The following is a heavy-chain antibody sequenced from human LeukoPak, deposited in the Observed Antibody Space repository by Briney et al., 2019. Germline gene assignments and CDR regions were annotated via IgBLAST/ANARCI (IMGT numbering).Heavy chain of an antibody. CDR3: ARVGTWELQRVFDN. D-gene: IGHD1-26*01. Sequence: PGRSLSLSCAASGFTFTDYWMTWVRQVPGKGLEWVANINRAGIESYYVESVKGRFTISRDNAEKSLYLHMDSLRVDDTAVYYCARVGTWELQRVFDNWGQGTLVTVSS. V-gene: IGHV3-7*01. CDR2: INRAGIES. CDR1: GFTFTDYW. J-gene: IGHJ4*02.